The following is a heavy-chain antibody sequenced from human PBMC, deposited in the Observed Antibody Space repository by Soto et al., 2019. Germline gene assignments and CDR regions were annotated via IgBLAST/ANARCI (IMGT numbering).Heavy chain of an antibody. CDR1: GFTFSSYS. V-gene: IGHV3-21*01. J-gene: IGHJ4*02. Sequence: EVQLVQSGGGLVKPGGSLRLSCAASGFTFSSYSMNWVRQAPGKGLEWVSSISSSSSYIYYTDSLKGRFTISRDNAKNSLYLQMNSLRAEDTAVYYCAREVEVRLVSGSYYVGNYFDYWGQGTLVTVSS. CDR3: AREVEVRLVSGSYYVGNYFDY. CDR2: ISSSSSYI. D-gene: IGHD1-26*01.